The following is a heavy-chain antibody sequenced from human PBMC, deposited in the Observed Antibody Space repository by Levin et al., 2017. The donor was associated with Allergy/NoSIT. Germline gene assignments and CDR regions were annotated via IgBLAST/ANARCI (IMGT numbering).Heavy chain of an antibody. J-gene: IGHJ4*02. CDR2: INPSVAST. D-gene: IGHD3-16*01. Sequence: ASVKVSCKASGYTFTSYYMHWVRQAPGQGLEWMGVINPSVASTIYAQKFQGRVTMTRDTSTSTVYMELSSLRSEDTAVYYCARGGRWSKGGGYYFDYWGQGTLVTVSS. V-gene: IGHV1-46*01. CDR1: GYTFTSYY. CDR3: ARGGRWSKGGGYYFDY.